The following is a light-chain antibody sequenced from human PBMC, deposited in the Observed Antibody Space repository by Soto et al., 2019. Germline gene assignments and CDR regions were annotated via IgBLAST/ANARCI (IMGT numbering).Light chain of an antibody. CDR1: SSDVGGYNY. CDR2: AVS. Sequence: QSALTQPASVSGSPGQSITISCTGTSSDVGGYNYVSWYQQHPGKAPKLMIYAVSNRPSGVSNRFSGSKSGNTASLTISGLQAEDEADYYCSSYTSISTRYYVFGTGTKVTVL. CDR3: SSYTSISTRYYV. V-gene: IGLV2-14*01. J-gene: IGLJ1*01.